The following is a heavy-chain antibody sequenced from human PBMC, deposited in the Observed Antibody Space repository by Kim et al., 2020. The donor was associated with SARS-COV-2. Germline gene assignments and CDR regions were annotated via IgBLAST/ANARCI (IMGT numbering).Heavy chain of an antibody. J-gene: IGHJ3*02. Sequence: NYAQKYQGRVTSTADESTSTAYMELSSLRSEDTAVYYCARDSYGDYAFDIWGQGTMVTVSS. D-gene: IGHD4-17*01. V-gene: IGHV1-69*01. CDR3: ARDSYGDYAFDI.